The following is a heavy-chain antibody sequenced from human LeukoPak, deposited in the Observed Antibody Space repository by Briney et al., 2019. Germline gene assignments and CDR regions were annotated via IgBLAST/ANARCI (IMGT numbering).Heavy chain of an antibody. CDR1: GFTFNNYG. V-gene: IGHV3-30*18. CDR3: AKGVVAATNAAYYGMDV. D-gene: IGHD2-15*01. CDR2: ISYDESDK. J-gene: IGHJ6*02. Sequence: GGSLRVSCAASGFTFNNYGMHWVRQAQGKGLEWVAVISYDESDKYYADSVKGRFTISRDNSKNTLYLQMNSLRPEDTAVYYCAKGVVAATNAAYYGMDVWGQGTTVTVSS.